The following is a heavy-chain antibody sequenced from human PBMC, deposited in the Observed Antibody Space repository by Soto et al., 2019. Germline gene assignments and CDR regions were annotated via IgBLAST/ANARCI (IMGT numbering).Heavy chain of an antibody. D-gene: IGHD5-18*01. CDR3: ARVGYSYGGYYYYYGMDV. Sequence: SETLSLTCTVSGGSISSYYWSWIRQPPGKGLEWIGYIYYSGSTNYNPSLKSRVTISVDTSKNQFSLKLSSVTAADTAVYYCARVGYSYGGYYYYYGMDVWGQGTTVTVSS. J-gene: IGHJ6*02. CDR1: GGSISSYY. V-gene: IGHV4-59*01. CDR2: IYYSGST.